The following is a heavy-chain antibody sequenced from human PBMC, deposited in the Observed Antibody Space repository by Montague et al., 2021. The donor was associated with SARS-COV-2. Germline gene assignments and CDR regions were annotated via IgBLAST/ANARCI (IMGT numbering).Heavy chain of an antibody. CDR1: AFTFSNYA. D-gene: IGHD6-19*01. CDR2: ISYDGSKK. Sequence: SLRLSCAASAFTFSNYAMHWVRQAPGKGLEWVAFISYDGSKKYYADSVKGRFTISRDNSKNTLYLQMNSLRAEDTAVYYCARESVRAVAGDCDYWGQGTLVTVSS. J-gene: IGHJ4*02. V-gene: IGHV3-30-3*01. CDR3: ARESVRAVAGDCDY.